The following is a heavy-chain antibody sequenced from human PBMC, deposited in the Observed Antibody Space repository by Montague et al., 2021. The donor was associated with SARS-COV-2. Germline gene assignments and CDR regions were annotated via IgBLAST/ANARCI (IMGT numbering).Heavy chain of an antibody. J-gene: IGHJ3*01. V-gene: IGHV4-34*01. D-gene: IGHD2-21*02. CDR3: VKSSVVVTNASRIEV. CDR1: GASFNNYY. CDR2: ITPRGST. Sequence: SETLSLTCDVSGASFNNYYWSWVRQPPGQGLEWIGQITPRGSTQXGPSLRGRLTMSLDSSRSHFSLNLGSVAAADTAVYYCVKSSVVVTNASRIEVWGHGTQVTVSS.